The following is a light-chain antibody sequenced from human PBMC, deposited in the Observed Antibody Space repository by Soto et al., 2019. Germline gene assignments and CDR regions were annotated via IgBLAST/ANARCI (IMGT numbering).Light chain of an antibody. J-gene: IGLJ3*02. Sequence: QTVVTQEPSFSVSPGGTVTLTCGLSSGSVSSNYYPSWFQQTPGQAPRTLIYSANTRPSGVPDRFSGSLLGNKAALTITGAQADDECDYYCALYMGSGIWVFGGGTQLTVL. V-gene: IGLV8-61*01. CDR1: SGSVSSNYY. CDR3: ALYMGSGIWV. CDR2: SAN.